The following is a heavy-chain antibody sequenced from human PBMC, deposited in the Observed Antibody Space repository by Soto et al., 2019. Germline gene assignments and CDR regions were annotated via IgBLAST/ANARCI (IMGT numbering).Heavy chain of an antibody. J-gene: IGHJ4*02. D-gene: IGHD4-17*01. CDR1: GGTFSSYA. Sequence: QVQLVQSGAEVKKPGSSVRVSCKASGGTFSSYAISWVRQAPGQGLEWMGGIIPIFGTANYAQKCQGRVTITADESTSTAYMELRSLISEDTAVYYCARERATVVQSEFDYWGQGTLVTVSS. CDR3: ARERATVVQSEFDY. CDR2: IIPIFGTA. V-gene: IGHV1-69*01.